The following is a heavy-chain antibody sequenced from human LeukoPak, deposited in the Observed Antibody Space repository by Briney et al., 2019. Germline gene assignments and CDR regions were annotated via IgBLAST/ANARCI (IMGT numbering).Heavy chain of an antibody. J-gene: IGHJ4*02. CDR2: ITGRGEST. V-gene: IGHV3-23*01. CDR3: ATYRQVLLPFES. CDR1: GFTFSSYG. Sequence: GGSLRLSCAASGFTFSSYGMNWVRQAPGKGLGWVSGITGRGESTYYADSVKGRFTISRDNSKNTLYLQMNSLRAGDTAIYYCATYRQVLLPFESWGRGTLVTVSS. D-gene: IGHD2-8*02.